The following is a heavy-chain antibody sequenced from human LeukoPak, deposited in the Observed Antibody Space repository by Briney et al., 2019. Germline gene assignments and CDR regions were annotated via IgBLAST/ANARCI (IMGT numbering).Heavy chain of an antibody. J-gene: IGHJ5*02. D-gene: IGHD3-9*01. CDR2: IYSGGST. CDR1: GFTVSNNY. CDR3: ARLYYDILTGYGWFDP. Sequence: GGSLRLSCAASGFTVSNNYMSWVRQAPGKGLEWVSLIYSGGSTYYANSVKGRFTISRDNSKNTLYLQMKSLRAEDTAVYYCARLYYDILTGYGWFDPWGQGTLVTVSS. V-gene: IGHV3-53*01.